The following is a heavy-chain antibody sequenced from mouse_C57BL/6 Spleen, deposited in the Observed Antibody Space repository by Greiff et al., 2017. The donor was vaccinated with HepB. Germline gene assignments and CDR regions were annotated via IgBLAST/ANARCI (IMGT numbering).Heavy chain of an antibody. D-gene: IGHD1-1*01. CDR2: IDPEDGET. CDR1: GFNIKDYY. Sequence: VQLQQSGAELVKPGASVKLSCTASGFNIKDYYMHWVKQRTEQGLEWIGRIDPEDGETKYAPKFQGKATITADTSSNTAYLQLSSLTSEDTAVYNCAYYYGSSLAWFAYWGQGTLVTVSA. CDR3: AYYYGSSLAWFAY. J-gene: IGHJ3*01. V-gene: IGHV14-2*01.